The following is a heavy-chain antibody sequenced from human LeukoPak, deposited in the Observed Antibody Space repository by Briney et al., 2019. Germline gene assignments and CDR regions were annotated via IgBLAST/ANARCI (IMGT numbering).Heavy chain of an antibody. CDR1: GFTFSSYA. J-gene: IGHJ3*02. Sequence: GGSLRLSCAASGFTFSSYAMSWVRQAPGKGLEWVSAISGSGGSTYYADSVKGRFTISRDNSKNTLYLQMNSLRAEDTAVYYCAKDQGGYYGSGWPLSRGVAAFDIWGQGTMVTVSS. D-gene: IGHD3-10*01. CDR3: AKDQGGYYGSGWPLSRGVAAFDI. CDR2: ISGSGGST. V-gene: IGHV3-23*01.